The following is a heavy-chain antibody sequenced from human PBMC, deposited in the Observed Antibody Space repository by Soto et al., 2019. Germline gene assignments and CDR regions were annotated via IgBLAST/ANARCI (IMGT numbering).Heavy chain of an antibody. CDR1: GFTFSSYG. V-gene: IGHV3-NL1*01. CDR2: VSSDGGSR. D-gene: IGHD3-16*01. Sequence: PGGSLRLSCAASGFTFSSYGMHWVRQAPGKGLEWVAAVSSDGGSRYFADSVKGRFIVSRDNSKGTLYLQMDSLSAGDTAVYHCVGPVPFFNFWGPGTVVTVSS. CDR3: VGPVPFFNF. J-gene: IGHJ4*02.